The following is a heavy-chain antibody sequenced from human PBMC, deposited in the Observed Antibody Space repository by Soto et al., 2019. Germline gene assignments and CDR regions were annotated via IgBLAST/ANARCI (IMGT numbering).Heavy chain of an antibody. Sequence: QVQLQQWGAGLLKPSETLSLTCAVYGGSFSDYSWTWIRQPPGKGLEWIGEINDSGSTNYTPSLERLVTISRDTSKNRCSLKLSSVTAADTAVYYCARGSHKLHSYDSSGFYHYVDYWGQGSLVTVSS. CDR3: ARGSHKLHSYDSSGFYHYVDY. D-gene: IGHD3-22*01. CDR1: GGSFSDYS. J-gene: IGHJ4*02. V-gene: IGHV4-34*01. CDR2: INDSGST.